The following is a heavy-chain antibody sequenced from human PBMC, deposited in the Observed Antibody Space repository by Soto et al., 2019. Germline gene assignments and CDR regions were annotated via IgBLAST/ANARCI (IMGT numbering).Heavy chain of an antibody. J-gene: IGHJ6*02. CDR3: ARDTDKLYGMDV. CDR2: IIPIFGTA. D-gene: IGHD4-17*01. V-gene: IGHV1-69*13. Sequence: SVKVSCKASGGTFSSYAISWVRQAPGQGLEWMGGIIPIFGTANYAQKFQGRVTITADESTSTAYMELSSLRSEDTAVYYCARDTDKLYGMDVWGQGTTVTVSS. CDR1: GGTFSSYA.